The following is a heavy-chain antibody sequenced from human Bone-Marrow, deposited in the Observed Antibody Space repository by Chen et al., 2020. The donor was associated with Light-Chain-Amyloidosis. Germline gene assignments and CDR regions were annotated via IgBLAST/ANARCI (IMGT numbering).Heavy chain of an antibody. D-gene: IGHD3-9*01. J-gene: IGHJ3*02. Sequence: EVQLVESGGGLLQRGGSLRLSCAASGFAFSSYAMSWVRQAPGKGLEWVSTISGRGGSRYGGESVKGRLAISRDNCKDARFLQMNSLRDEDTAVYYCAKDISYDDILPGYPADAFDIWGQGTMVTVSS. CDR1: GFAFSSYA. CDR3: AKDISYDDILPGYPADAFDI. V-gene: IGHV3-23*04. CDR2: ISGRGGSR.